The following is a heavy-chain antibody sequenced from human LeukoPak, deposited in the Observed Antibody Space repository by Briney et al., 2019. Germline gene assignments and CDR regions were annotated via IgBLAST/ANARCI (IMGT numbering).Heavy chain of an antibody. CDR2: IYHSGST. CDR3: ARGDYYDSSGYSWFDP. CDR1: GGSISSGGYS. J-gene: IGHJ5*02. D-gene: IGHD3-22*01. V-gene: IGHV4-30-2*01. Sequence: TLSLTCAVSGGSISSGGYSWSWIRQPPGKGLEWIRYIYHSGSTYYNPSLKSRVTISVDRSKNQFSLKLSSVTAADTAVYYCARGDYYDSSGYSWFDPWGQGTPVTVSS.